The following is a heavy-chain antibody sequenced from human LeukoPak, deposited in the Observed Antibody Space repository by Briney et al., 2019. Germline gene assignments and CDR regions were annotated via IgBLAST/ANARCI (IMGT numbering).Heavy chain of an antibody. CDR2: INPNSGGT. V-gene: IGHV1-2*02. CDR3: ARVSSAWIQLWFIAY. Sequence: ASVKVSCKASGYTFTGYYMHWVRQAPGQGLEWMGWINPNSGGTNYAQKFQGRVTMTRDTSISTAYMELSRLISDDTAVYYCARVSSAWIQLWFIAYWGQGTLVTVSS. D-gene: IGHD5-18*01. CDR1: GYTFTGYY. J-gene: IGHJ4*02.